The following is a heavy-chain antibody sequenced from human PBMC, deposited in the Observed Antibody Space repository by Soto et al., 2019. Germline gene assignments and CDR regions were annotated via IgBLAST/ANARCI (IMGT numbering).Heavy chain of an antibody. D-gene: IGHD5-18*01. CDR1: GGSISSGGYS. J-gene: IGHJ4*02. Sequence: SETLSLTCAVSGGSISSGGYSWSWIRQPPGKGLECIGYISHSGSTYYNPSLKSRVNISVDRSKNQFSQKQSSVTAADTAVYYCARGGVTADYWGQGTLVT. V-gene: IGHV4-30-2*01. CDR2: ISHSGST. CDR3: ARGGVTADY.